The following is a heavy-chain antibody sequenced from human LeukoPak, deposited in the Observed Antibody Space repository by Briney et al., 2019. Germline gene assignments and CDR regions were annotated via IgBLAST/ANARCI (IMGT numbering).Heavy chain of an antibody. D-gene: IGHD6-19*01. J-gene: IGHJ5*02. CDR2: MNPNSGNT. CDR3: ASTHSSGWYDDWFDP. V-gene: IGHV1-8*01. CDR1: GYTFTSYD. Sequence: GASVKVSCKASGYTFTSYDINWVRQATGQGLEWMGWMNPNSGNTGYAQKFQGRVTMTRNTSISTAYMELSSLRSEDTAVYYCASTHSSGWYDDWFDPWGQGTLVTVSS.